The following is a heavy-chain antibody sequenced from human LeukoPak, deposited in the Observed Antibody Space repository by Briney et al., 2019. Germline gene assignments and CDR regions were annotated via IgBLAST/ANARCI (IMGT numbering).Heavy chain of an antibody. V-gene: IGHV3-30*02. D-gene: IGHD3-9*01. CDR2: IRYDGSNE. CDR1: GFTFSSYG. Sequence: GGSLRLSCGASGFTFSSYGMHWVRQAPGKGLEWVAFIRYDGSNEYYADSVKGRFTISRDNSKNTLYLKMNSPRAEDTAVYYCARDFLNSYDILTGYNLGNWFDPWGQGTLVTVSS. CDR3: ARDFLNSYDILTGYNLGNWFDP. J-gene: IGHJ5*02.